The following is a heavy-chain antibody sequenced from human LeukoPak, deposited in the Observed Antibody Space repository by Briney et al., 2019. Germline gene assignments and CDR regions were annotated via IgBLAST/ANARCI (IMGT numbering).Heavy chain of an antibody. V-gene: IGHV1-2*02. D-gene: IGHD2-2*01. Sequence: ASVKVSCKASGYTFTGYYMHWVRQAPGQGLEWMGWINPNSGGTNYARKFQGRVTMTRDTSISTAYMELSGLRSDDTAVYYCARGNIVVVRAPLGYWGQGTLVTVSS. CDR2: INPNSGGT. CDR3: ARGNIVVVRAPLGY. CDR1: GYTFTGYY. J-gene: IGHJ4*02.